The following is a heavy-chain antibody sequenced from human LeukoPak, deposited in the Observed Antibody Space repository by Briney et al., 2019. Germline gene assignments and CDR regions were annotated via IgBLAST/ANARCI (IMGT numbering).Heavy chain of an antibody. D-gene: IGHD1-26*01. CDR2: IYYSGST. Sequence: SETLSLTCTVSGGSISNGDHYWSWIRQHPGKGLEWIGHIYYSGSTYYNPTRKSRGIISVETSKNQFSLKLSAVTAADTAVYYGARIMLSWREFDCWGQGTLVTVSS. CDR1: GGSISNGDHY. V-gene: IGHV4-31*03. CDR3: ARIMLSWREFDC. J-gene: IGHJ4*02.